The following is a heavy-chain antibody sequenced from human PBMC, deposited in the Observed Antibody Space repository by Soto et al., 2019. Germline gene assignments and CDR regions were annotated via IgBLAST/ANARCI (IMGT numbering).Heavy chain of an antibody. J-gene: IGHJ6*02. Sequence: QVQLQESGPGLLRPSQTLSLTCTVSGDSITSDDYYWTWIRQPPGKGLEWLGHIYYTGSTSYNPYLESRGSISLDTSKNQFSLRVRSVTAADTAVYYCASASVQIINSSRAMDVWGHGTSIIVSS. D-gene: IGHD3-10*01. CDR1: GDSITSDDYY. V-gene: IGHV4-30-4*01. CDR3: ASASVQIINSSRAMDV. CDR2: IYYTGST.